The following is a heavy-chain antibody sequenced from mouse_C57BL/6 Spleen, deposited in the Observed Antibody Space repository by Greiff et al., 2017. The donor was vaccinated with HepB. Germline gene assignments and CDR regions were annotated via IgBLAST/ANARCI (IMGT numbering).Heavy chain of an antibody. V-gene: IGHV1-81*01. CDR1: GYTFTSYG. Sequence: QVQLQQSGAELARPGASVKLSCKASGYTFTSYGISWVKQRTGQGLEWIGEIYPRSGNTYYNEKFKGKATLTADKSSSTAYMELRSLTSEDSAVYFCARSRDYYYGSSPYWYFDVWGTGTTVTVSS. J-gene: IGHJ1*03. CDR2: IYPRSGNT. D-gene: IGHD1-1*01. CDR3: ARSRDYYYGSSPYWYFDV.